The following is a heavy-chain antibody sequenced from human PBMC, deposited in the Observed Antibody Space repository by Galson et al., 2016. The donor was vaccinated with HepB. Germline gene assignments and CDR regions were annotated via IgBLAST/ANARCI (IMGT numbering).Heavy chain of an antibody. CDR1: GFTFSNYN. J-gene: IGHJ6*02. V-gene: IGHV3-21*01. CDR3: ARDLDSRYYYSYHVMDV. D-gene: IGHD3-22*01. CDR2: ISGTNGFI. Sequence: SLRLSCAASGFTFSNYNMNWVRQAPGKGLEWVSSISGTNGFIYQADPVKGRFTISRDNAKNSLYLQMSSLRADDTAVYFCARDLDSRYYYSYHVMDVWGQGTTVTVSS.